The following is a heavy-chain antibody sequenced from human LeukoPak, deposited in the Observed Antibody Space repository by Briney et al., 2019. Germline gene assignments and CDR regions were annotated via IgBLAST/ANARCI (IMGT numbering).Heavy chain of an antibody. V-gene: IGHV3-7*01. J-gene: IGHJ4*02. CDR1: GFDFSGYW. D-gene: IGHD3-16*01. Sequence: PGGSLRLSCAVSGFDFSGYWMTWVRQAPGKGLEWVATMNHEGSETYYLHSVKGRLTISRDNAENSLYLLMNGLRPEDMALYYCVRGGRAPFDAWGQGTLVTVSS. CDR2: MNHEGSET. CDR3: VRGGRAPFDA.